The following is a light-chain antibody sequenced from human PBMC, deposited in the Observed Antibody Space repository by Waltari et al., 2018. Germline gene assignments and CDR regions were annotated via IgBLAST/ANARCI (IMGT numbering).Light chain of an antibody. J-gene: IGLJ1*01. CDR1: DSDVGAYDF. V-gene: IGLV2-14*01. Sequence: QSALTQPASVSGSPGQSITISCSGTDSDVGAYDFVSWYQQHPGKAPHLIIYEVSNRPSGISNRFSASKSGNTASLTISGLQAEDEADYYCSSYTRTTTLYVFGTGTKVTVL. CDR2: EVS. CDR3: SSYTRTTTLYV.